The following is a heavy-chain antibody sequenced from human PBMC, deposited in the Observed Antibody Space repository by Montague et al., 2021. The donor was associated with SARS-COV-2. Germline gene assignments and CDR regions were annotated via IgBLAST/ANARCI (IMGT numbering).Heavy chain of an antibody. V-gene: IGHV3-21*01. J-gene: IGHJ4*02. D-gene: IGHD3-9*01. CDR1: GFTFSSYS. CDR3: ARDPYYDTLTSYYKD. Sequence: SQRLSCAASGFTFSSYSMNWVRQAPGKGLEWVSSISSSSSYIYYADSVKGRFTISRDNAKNSLYLQMNSLRAEDTAVYYCARDPYYDTLTSYYKDWGQGTLVTVSS. CDR2: ISSSSSYI.